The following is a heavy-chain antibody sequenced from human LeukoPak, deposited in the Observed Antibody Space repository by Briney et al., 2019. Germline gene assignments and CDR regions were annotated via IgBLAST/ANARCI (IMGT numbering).Heavy chain of an antibody. J-gene: IGHJ6*02. D-gene: IGHD2-15*01. V-gene: IGHV1-18*01. CDR1: GYTFTSYG. CDR3: ARDIVVVVADSENDFYYYYYGMDV. CDR2: ISAYNGNT. Sequence: ASVKVSCKASGYTFTSYGISWVREAPGQGLEWMVWISAYNGNTNYAQKLRGRVSTNTDTSTSTAYIELRSLSSDDTAVYYCARDIVVVVADSENDFYYYYYGMDVWGQGTTVTVSS.